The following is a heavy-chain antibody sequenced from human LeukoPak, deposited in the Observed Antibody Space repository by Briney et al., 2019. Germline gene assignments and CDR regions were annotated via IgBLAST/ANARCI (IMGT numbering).Heavy chain of an antibody. CDR2: IYYSGST. J-gene: IGHJ5*02. V-gene: IGHV4-30-4*07. Sequence: PSETLSLTCAVSGGSISSGGYSWSWIRQPPGKGLEWIGYIYYSGSTYYNPSLKSRVTISVGTSKNQFSLKLSSVTAADTAVYYCARLTGYSSESWFDPWGQGTLVTVSS. CDR1: GGSISSGGYS. D-gene: IGHD3-9*01. CDR3: ARLTGYSSESWFDP.